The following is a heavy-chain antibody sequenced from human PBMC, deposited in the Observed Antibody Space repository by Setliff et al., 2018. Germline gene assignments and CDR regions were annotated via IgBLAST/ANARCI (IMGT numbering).Heavy chain of an antibody. D-gene: IGHD5-12*01. J-gene: IGHJ3*02. CDR3: TTHLKWLDAFDI. Sequence: GGSLRLSCSASGFVFTNAWLSWVRQAPGKGLEWVGRIKGFPDGETTDYAAPVKGRFTLSRDDSKNTLYLQMNSLKTEDTAVYYCTTHLKWLDAFDIWGQGTMVTVSS. CDR2: IKGFPDGETT. V-gene: IGHV3-15*01. CDR1: GFVFTNAW.